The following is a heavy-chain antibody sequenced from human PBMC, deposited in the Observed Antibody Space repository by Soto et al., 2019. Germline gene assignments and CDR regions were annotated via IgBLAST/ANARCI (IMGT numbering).Heavy chain of an antibody. D-gene: IGHD5-12*01. V-gene: IGHV3-7*04. CDR1: GFTFSSYW. Sequence: PGGSLRLSCAASGFTFSSYWMSWVRQAPGKGLEWVANIKQDVSEKYYVDSVKGRFTISRDNAKNSLYLQMNSLRVEDTAVYYCARTHVDIVATTLYFDYWGQGTLVTVSS. CDR3: ARTHVDIVATTLYFDY. J-gene: IGHJ4*02. CDR2: IKQDVSEK.